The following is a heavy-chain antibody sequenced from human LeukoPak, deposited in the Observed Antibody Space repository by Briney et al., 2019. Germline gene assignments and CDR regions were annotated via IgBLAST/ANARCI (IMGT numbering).Heavy chain of an antibody. D-gene: IGHD6-19*01. CDR2: IRYDGSNE. CDR3: AKDEYSSGWYSRGAFDI. V-gene: IGHV3-30*02. J-gene: IGHJ3*02. Sequence: GGSLRLSCAASGFTFSSYGMHWVRQAPGKGLEWVSFIRYDGSNEYYADSVRGRFTISRDNAKNSLYLQMNSLRAEDMALYYCAKDEYSSGWYSRGAFDIWGQGTMVTVSS. CDR1: GFTFSSYG.